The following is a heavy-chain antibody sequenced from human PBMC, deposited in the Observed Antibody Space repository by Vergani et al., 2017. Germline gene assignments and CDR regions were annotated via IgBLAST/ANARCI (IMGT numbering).Heavy chain of an antibody. CDR2: ISAYNGNT. J-gene: IGHJ3*02. D-gene: IGHD2-2*01. CDR1: GYTFTSYG. V-gene: IGHV1-18*01. CDR3: ASDRHQLLSNDYGNAFDI. Sequence: QVQLVQSGAEVKKPGASVKVSCKASGYTFTSYGISWVRQAPGQGLEWMGWISAYNGNTNYAQKLQGRVTMTTDTSTSTAYMEVRSLRSDDTAVYYCASDRHQLLSNDYGNAFDIWGQGTMVTVSS.